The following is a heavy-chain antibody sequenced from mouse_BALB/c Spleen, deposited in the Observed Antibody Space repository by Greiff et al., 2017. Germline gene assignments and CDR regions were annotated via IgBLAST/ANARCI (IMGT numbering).Heavy chain of an antibody. Sequence: VKLQQSGAELARPGASVKMSCKASGYTFTSYTMHWVKQRPGQGLEWIGYINPSSGYTNYNQKFKDKATLTADKSSSTAYMQLSSLTSEDSAVYYCARILRLWDDYWGQGTTLTVSS. CDR1: GYTFTSYT. D-gene: IGHD1-2*01. CDR2: INPSSGYT. CDR3: ARILRLWDDY. J-gene: IGHJ2*01. V-gene: IGHV1-4*01.